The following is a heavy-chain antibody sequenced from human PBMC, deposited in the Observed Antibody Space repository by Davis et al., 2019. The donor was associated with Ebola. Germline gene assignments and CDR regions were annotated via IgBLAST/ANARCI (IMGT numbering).Heavy chain of an antibody. Sequence: GESLKISCAASGFTFSSYSMNWVRQAPGKGLEWVSYISSSSSTIYYADSVKGRFTISRDNAKNSLYLQMNSLRDEDTAVYYCARGRAANFDYWGQGTLVTVSS. CDR1: GFTFSSYS. J-gene: IGHJ4*02. V-gene: IGHV3-48*02. CDR2: ISSSSSTI. D-gene: IGHD2-15*01. CDR3: ARGRAANFDY.